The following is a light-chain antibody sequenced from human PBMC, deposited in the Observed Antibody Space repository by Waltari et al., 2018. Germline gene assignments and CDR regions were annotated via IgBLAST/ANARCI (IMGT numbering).Light chain of an antibody. Sequence: DIVMTQSPDSLAVSLGERATINCKSSQFVLYSPNNKNYLAWFQQKPGQPPKLLIYWASTRESGVPDRFSGSGSVTDFTLTISSLQAEDVAIYYCQQYATTPRTFGQGTKLEIK. CDR1: QFVLYSPNNKNY. CDR3: QQYATTPRT. CDR2: WAS. J-gene: IGKJ2*02. V-gene: IGKV4-1*01.